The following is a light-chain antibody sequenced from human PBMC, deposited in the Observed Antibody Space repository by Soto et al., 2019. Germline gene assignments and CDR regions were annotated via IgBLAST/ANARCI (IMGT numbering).Light chain of an antibody. J-gene: IGLJ2*01. CDR1: SSNIGAGYD. CDR3: QSYDSSLSGVV. Sequence: QSVLTQPPSVSGAPGQRVTISCTGSSSNIGAGYDVHWYQQLPGTAPKLLIYGNSNRPSGVPDRFSGSKSGTSASQAITGLQAEDEADDYCQSYDSSLSGVVFGGGTQLTVL. V-gene: IGLV1-40*01. CDR2: GNS.